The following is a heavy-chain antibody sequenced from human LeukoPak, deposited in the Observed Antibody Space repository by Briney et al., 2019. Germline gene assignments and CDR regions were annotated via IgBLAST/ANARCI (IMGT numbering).Heavy chain of an antibody. J-gene: IGHJ5*02. D-gene: IGHD2-2*01. CDR2: IYTSGST. CDR1: GGSLRSYY. Sequence: SETLSLTCTVSGGSLRSYYWSWIRQPAGKGREGIGRIYTSGSTNYNPSLKSRVTMSVDTSKSQFPLKLSSVTAADTAVYYCARVLGSTSSDWFDPWGQGTLVTVSS. CDR3: ARVLGSTSSDWFDP. V-gene: IGHV4-4*07.